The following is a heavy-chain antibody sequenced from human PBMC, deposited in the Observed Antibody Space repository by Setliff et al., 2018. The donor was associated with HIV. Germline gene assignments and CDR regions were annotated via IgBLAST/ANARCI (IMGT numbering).Heavy chain of an antibody. J-gene: IGHJ4*02. CDR3: ARKYTGGPLDY. CDR1: GYTFTSYE. CDR2: MNPNSGNT. Sequence: ASVKVSCKASGYTFTSYEINWVRQDTGQGLEWMGWMNPNSGNTGYAQKFQGRVTMTRNTSISTAYMELSSLRSDDTAMYYCARKYTGGPLDYWGQGTLVTVSS. D-gene: IGHD6-19*01. V-gene: IGHV1-8*02.